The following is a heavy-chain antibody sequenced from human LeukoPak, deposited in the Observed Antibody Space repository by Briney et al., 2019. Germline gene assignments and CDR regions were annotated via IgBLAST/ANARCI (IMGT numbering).Heavy chain of an antibody. Sequence: SETLSLTCAVYGGSFSDYYWSWIRQPPGKGLEWIGEINYGGSTNYRPSLKSRVTMSVDTSKNQFSLKLSSVTAADTAVYYCARVVGYSSSWYEAQYWYFDLWGRGTLVTVSS. V-gene: IGHV4-34*01. D-gene: IGHD6-13*01. CDR3: ARVVGYSSSWYEAQYWYFDL. CDR2: INYGGST. CDR1: GGSFSDYY. J-gene: IGHJ2*01.